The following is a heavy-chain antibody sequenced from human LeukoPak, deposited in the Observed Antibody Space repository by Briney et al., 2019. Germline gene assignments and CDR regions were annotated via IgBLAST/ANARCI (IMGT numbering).Heavy chain of an antibody. J-gene: IGHJ3*02. CDR3: ARTNSGYDSPDAFDI. Sequence: PSETLSLTCTVSGGSISSGGYYWSWIRQHPGKGLEWIGYIYYSGSTYYNPSLKSRATISVDTSKNQFPLKLSSVTVADTAVYYCARTNSGYDSPDAFDIWGQGTMVTVSS. CDR2: IYYSGST. D-gene: IGHD5-12*01. CDR1: GGSISSGGYY. V-gene: IGHV4-31*03.